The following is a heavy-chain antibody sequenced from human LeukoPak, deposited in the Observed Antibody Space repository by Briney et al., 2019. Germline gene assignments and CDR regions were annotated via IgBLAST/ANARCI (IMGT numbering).Heavy chain of an antibody. Sequence: GESLQISCKGFGYSFRTYWIGWVRQVPGKGPEWMGIIYPGDSTTQYSPSFQGQVTISADTSTSTAYLQWSSLRASDTATYYCVCRKYYDTWSDPWGQGTLGTVSS. CDR2: IYPGDSTT. D-gene: IGHD3-3*01. CDR1: GYSFRTYW. J-gene: IGHJ5*02. V-gene: IGHV5-51*01. CDR3: VCRKYYDTWSDP.